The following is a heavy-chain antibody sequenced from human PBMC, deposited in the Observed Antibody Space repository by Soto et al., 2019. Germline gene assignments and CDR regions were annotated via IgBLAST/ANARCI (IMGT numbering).Heavy chain of an antibody. CDR1: GGSFSGYY. Sequence: PSETLPLTCAVYGGSFSGYYWSWIRQPPGKGLEWIGEINHSGSTNYNPSLKSRVTISVDTSKNQFSLKLSSVTAADTAVYYCARGTVVPAAMLSWFDPWGQGTLVTVSS. J-gene: IGHJ5*02. CDR3: ARGTVVPAAMLSWFDP. V-gene: IGHV4-34*01. CDR2: INHSGST. D-gene: IGHD2-2*01.